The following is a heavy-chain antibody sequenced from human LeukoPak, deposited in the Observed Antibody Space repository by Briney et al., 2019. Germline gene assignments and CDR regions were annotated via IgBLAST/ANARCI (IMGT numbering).Heavy chain of an antibody. J-gene: IGHJ4*02. D-gene: IGHD1-14*01. CDR1: GYSFTSYW. V-gene: IGHV5-51*01. CDR2: IYPSDSST. CDR3: GRAGFDY. Sequence: GQSLNISCNTSGYSFTSYWIGWVRQMPGKGLEWMGIIYPSDSSTIYSTSFQGQVTISADKSISTGYLQWSRRKASDSTIYYCGRAGFDYWGQGTLVTVSS.